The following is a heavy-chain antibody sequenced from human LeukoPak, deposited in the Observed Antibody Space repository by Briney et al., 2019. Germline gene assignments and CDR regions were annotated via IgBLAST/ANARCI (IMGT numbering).Heavy chain of an antibody. CDR1: GFTFGDYA. V-gene: IGHV3-49*04. CDR3: TRVAAAGAYFDY. D-gene: IGHD6-13*01. Sequence: SLRLSCTASGFTFGDYAMSWVRQAPGKGLEWVGFIRSKAYGGTTEYAASVKGRFTLSRDDSKSIASLQMNSLKTEDTAVYYCTRVAAAGAYFDYWGQGILVTVSS. J-gene: IGHJ4*02. CDR2: IRSKAYGGTT.